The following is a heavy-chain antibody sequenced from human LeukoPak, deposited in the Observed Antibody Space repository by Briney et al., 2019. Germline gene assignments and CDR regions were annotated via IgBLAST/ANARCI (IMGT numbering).Heavy chain of an antibody. CDR1: GFTFSSYR. CDR2: ISSSSSYI. J-gene: IGHJ4*02. CDR3: ARAREYCSSTSCSAEVYYFDY. Sequence: GSLRLSCAASGFTFSSYRMNWVREAPGKGLERVSSISSSSSYIYYADSVKGRFTISRDNAKNSLYLQMNSLRAEDTAVYYCARAREYCSSTSCSAEVYYFDYWGQGTLVTVSS. D-gene: IGHD2-2*01. V-gene: IGHV3-21*01.